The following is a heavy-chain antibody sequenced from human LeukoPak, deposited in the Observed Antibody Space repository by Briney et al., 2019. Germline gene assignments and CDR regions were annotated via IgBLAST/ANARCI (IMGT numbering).Heavy chain of an antibody. CDR1: GFTFSSYW. CDR2: IKQDGSEK. CDR3: ARAGFTFSDYFGSFFDY. V-gene: IGHV3-7*01. Sequence: GGSLRLSCAASGFTFSSYWMSWVCQAPGKGLGWVANIKQDGSEKYYVDSAKGRFTISRDNAKNTLYLQMNSLRAEDTAVYYCARAGFTFSDYFGSFFDYWGQGTLVTVSS. D-gene: IGHD3-10*01. J-gene: IGHJ4*02.